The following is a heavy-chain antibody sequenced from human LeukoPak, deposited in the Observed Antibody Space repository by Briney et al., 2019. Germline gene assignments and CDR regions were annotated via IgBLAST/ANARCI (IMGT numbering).Heavy chain of an antibody. J-gene: IGHJ3*02. Sequence: GGSLRLSCAASGFTFSSYWMHWVRQAPGKGLVWVSRINSDGSRTTYADSVKGRFTISRDNAKNTLYLLMNSLRAEDKAVYYCASLFLCYGCSSSSDSFDIWGQGTMVTVSS. CDR3: ASLFLCYGCSSSSDSFDI. D-gene: IGHD6-6*01. CDR1: GFTFSSYW. CDR2: INSDGSRT. V-gene: IGHV3-74*03.